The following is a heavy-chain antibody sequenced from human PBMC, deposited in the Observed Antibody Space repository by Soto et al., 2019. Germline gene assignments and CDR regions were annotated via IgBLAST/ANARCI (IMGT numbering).Heavy chain of an antibody. J-gene: IGHJ4*02. CDR1: GFTFSSYG. CDR3: ARDSITMVRGTFDY. CDR2: IWYDGSNK. Sequence: GGSLRLSCAASGFTFSSYGMHWVRQAPGKGLEWVAVIWYDGSNKYYADSVKGRFTISRDNSKNTLYLQMNSLRAEDTAVYYCARDSITMVRGTFDYWGRGTLVTVSS. V-gene: IGHV3-33*08. D-gene: IGHD3-10*01.